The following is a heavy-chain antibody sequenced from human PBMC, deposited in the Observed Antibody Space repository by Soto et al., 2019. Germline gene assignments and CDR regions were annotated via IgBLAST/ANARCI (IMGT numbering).Heavy chain of an antibody. CDR2: ISGYNGNT. Sequence: ASVKVSCKASGYTFSGYRITWVRQAPGQGLEWMGRISGYNGNTNYALTLRGRLTLTTDTSTSTAYMELASLTSDDTAVYYCAKYVFRGDPHAGLDMDVWGQGTTVTVSS. V-gene: IGHV1-18*04. J-gene: IGHJ6*02. D-gene: IGHD3-16*01. CDR3: AKYVFRGDPHAGLDMDV. CDR1: GYTFSGYR.